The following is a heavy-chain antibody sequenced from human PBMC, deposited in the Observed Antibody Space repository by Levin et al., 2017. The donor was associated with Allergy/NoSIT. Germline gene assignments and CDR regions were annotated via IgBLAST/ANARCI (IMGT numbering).Heavy chain of an antibody. V-gene: IGHV4-59*01. CDR2: IYKSGRT. D-gene: IGHD6-19*01. J-gene: IGHJ4*02. CDR1: GGSINNDY. Sequence: SETLSLTCNVSGGSINNDYWTWIRQPPGKGLEWIGYIYKSGRTNYNPSLKSRVTISADTSKNEFSLKLTSVTAADTAVYYCARDSRGWYYFDSWGQGTLGTVSA. CDR3: ARDSRGWYYFDS.